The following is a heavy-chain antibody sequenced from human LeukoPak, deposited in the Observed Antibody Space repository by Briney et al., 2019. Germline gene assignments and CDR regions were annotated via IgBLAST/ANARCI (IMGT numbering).Heavy chain of an antibody. J-gene: IGHJ4*02. V-gene: IGHV3-53*01. CDR1: GFSVSAHY. CDR2: PYTGGDT. D-gene: IGHD3-10*01. CDR3: ARGPGSRGIFDY. Sequence: GGSLRLSCAVSGFSVSAHYMSWVRQAPGKGLECVSFPYTGGDTYYADSVKGRFTISRDNSKNTLYLQMNGLRAEDTAVYYCARGPGSRGIFDYWGQGTLVTVSS.